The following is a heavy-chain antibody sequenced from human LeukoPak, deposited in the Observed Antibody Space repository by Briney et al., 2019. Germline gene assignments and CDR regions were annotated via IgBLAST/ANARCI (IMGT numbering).Heavy chain of an antibody. Sequence: SGGSLRLSCAASGFTFSSYAMSWVRQAPGKGLEWVSAIGGSGGSTYYADSVKGRFTISRDNSKNTLYLQMNCLRAEDTAVYYCASTVYGDFPDAFDIWGQGTMVTVSS. D-gene: IGHD4-17*01. CDR2: IGGSGGST. J-gene: IGHJ3*02. CDR1: GFTFSSYA. CDR3: ASTVYGDFPDAFDI. V-gene: IGHV3-23*01.